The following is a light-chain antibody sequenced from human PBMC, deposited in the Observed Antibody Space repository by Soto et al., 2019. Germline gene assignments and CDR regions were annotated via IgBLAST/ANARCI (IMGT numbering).Light chain of an antibody. CDR2: SNT. CDR1: SSNIGAGYD. V-gene: IGLV1-40*01. CDR3: QSYDSSLSGVV. J-gene: IGLJ2*01. Sequence: QSVLTQPPSVSGAPGQRVTISCTGSSSNIGAGYDVHWYQQSPGTAPKLLIYSNTNRPSGVPDRFSGSKSGTSASLAISGLQAEDEADYYCQSYDSSLSGVVFGGGTQLTVL.